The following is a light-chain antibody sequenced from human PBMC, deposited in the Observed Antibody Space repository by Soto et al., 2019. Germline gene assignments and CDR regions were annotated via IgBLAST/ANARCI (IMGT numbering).Light chain of an antibody. Sequence: EIVLTQSPGTLSLSPGERATLSCRASQTVSRNLAWYQQRPGQAPRLLIYDISNRAAGVPARSSGSGSGTEFTLTISSLQSEDFAVYHCQQYSDWPLTFGQGTKVDNK. CDR2: DIS. CDR1: QTVSRN. J-gene: IGKJ1*01. CDR3: QQYSDWPLT. V-gene: IGKV3-15*01.